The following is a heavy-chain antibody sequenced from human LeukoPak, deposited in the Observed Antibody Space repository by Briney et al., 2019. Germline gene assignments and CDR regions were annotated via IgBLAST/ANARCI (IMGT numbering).Heavy chain of an antibody. CDR3: ARVVEDYYDSSGYPDAFEI. CDR2: IWYDGTNK. Sequence: PGGSLRLSCAASGFTFSSYGMHWVRQAPGKGLEWVAVIWYDGTNKYYADSVKGRFTISRDNSKNTLYLQMNSLRVEDTAVYYCARVVEDYYDSSGYPDAFEIWGQGTMVTVSS. J-gene: IGHJ3*02. V-gene: IGHV3-33*08. CDR1: GFTFSSYG. D-gene: IGHD3-22*01.